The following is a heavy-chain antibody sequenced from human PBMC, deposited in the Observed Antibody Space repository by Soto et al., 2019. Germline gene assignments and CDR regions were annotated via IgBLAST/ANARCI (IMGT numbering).Heavy chain of an antibody. CDR3: ARAEVVTAIPLH. CDR1: GGSFSSGSYY. J-gene: IGHJ1*01. CDR2: IYYSGST. D-gene: IGHD2-21*02. V-gene: IGHV4-61*01. Sequence: PSETLSLTGTVSGGSFSSGSYYWSWIRQPPGKGLEWIGYIYYSGSTNYNPSLKSRVTISVDTSKNQFSLKLSSVTAADTAVYYCARAEVVTAIPLHWGQGTLVTVSS.